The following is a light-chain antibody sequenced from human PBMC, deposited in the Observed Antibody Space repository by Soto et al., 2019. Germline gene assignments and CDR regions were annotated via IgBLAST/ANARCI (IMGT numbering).Light chain of an antibody. CDR3: QQYNSHSYT. CDR2: KAS. J-gene: IGKJ2*01. CDR1: QSMSNL. V-gene: IGKV1-5*03. Sequence: DIQMTQSPSTLSASVAERVTITCRASQSMSNLLAWHQQKPGKAPKLLIYKASSLESGVPSRYSGSVSGIEFTLTISSLQPDDFATYYCQQYNSHSYTFGQGTKLEIK.